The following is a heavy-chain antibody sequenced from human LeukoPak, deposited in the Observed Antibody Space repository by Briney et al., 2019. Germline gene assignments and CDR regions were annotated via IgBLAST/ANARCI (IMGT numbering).Heavy chain of an antibody. CDR1: GLSVRANY. J-gene: IGHJ2*01. CDR2: ISTDAYYK. V-gene: IGHV3-30*09. D-gene: IGHD2-21*01. Sequence: GGSLRLSCAASGLSVRANYMSWVRQAPGKGLEWVAAISTDAYYKYHGDSVRGRFAISRDNYMNSLYLQLNGLRAEDTAVYYCARSVIPGRWYFDLWGRGTLVTVSS. CDR3: ARSVIPGRWYFDL.